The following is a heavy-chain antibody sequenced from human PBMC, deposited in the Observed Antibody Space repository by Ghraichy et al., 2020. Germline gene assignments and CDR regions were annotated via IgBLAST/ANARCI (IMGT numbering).Heavy chain of an antibody. CDR3: AKSGASYYYYGMDV. CDR1: GFTFSSYA. V-gene: IGHV3-23*01. Sequence: GESLNISCAASGFTFSSYAMSWVRQAPGKGLEWVSAISGSGGSTYYADSVKGRFTISRDNSKNTLYLQMNSLRAEDTAVYYCAKSGASYYYYGMDVWGQGTTVTVSS. J-gene: IGHJ6*02. D-gene: IGHD1-14*01. CDR2: ISGSGGST.